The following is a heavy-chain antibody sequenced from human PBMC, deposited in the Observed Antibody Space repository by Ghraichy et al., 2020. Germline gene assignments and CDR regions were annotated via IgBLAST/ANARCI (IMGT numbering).Heavy chain of an antibody. CDR2: ISSSSSYI. CDR1: GFTFSSYS. V-gene: IGHV3-21*01. J-gene: IGHJ4*02. D-gene: IGHD4-17*01. CDR3: ARVNDYGDYGFDY. Sequence: LSLTCAASGFTFSSYSMNWVRQAPGKGLEWVSSISSSSSYIYYADSVKGRFTISRDNAKNSLYLQMNSLRAEDTAVYYCARVNDYGDYGFDYWGQGTLVTVSS.